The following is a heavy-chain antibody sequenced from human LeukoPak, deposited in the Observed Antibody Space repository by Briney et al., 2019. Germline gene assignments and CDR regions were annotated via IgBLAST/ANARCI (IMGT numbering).Heavy chain of an antibody. J-gene: IGHJ4*02. CDR3: ARDPRIAVAGKYFDY. D-gene: IGHD6-19*01. CDR1: GYTFTGYY. CDR2: INPNSGGT. Sequence: ASVKVSCKASGYTFTGYYKHWVRQAPGQGLEWMGRINPNSGGTNYVQKFQGRVTMTRDTSISTSYMELSRLRSDDTAIYYCARDPRIAVAGKYFDYWGQGTLVTVSS. V-gene: IGHV1-2*06.